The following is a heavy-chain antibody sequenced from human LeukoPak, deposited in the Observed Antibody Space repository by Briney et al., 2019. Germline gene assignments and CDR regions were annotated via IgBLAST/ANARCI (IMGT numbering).Heavy chain of an antibody. V-gene: IGHV3-9*01. D-gene: IGHD3-10*01. Sequence: GRSLRLSCAASGFTFDDYAVHWVPQAPGKGREVGSGISWKRGSIGYADSVEVRFTISRDNAKNSLYLQMNSLRAEDTALYYCANRDGWGQGTLVTVSS. CDR3: ANRDG. J-gene: IGHJ4*02. CDR2: ISWKRGSI. CDR1: GFTFDDYA.